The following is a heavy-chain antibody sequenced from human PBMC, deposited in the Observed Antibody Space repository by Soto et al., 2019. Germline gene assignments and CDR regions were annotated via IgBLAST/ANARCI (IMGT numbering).Heavy chain of an antibody. Sequence: GSGPTLVNPTQTLTLTCTFSGFSLSTSGVGVGWIRQPPGKALEWLALIYWNDDKRYSPSLKSRLTITKDTSKNQVVLTMTNMDPVDTATYYCAHRATYSYGYVFSNWFDPWGQGTLVTVSS. CDR2: IYWNDDK. CDR1: GFSLSTSGVG. J-gene: IGHJ5*02. CDR3: AHRATYSYGYVFSNWFDP. V-gene: IGHV2-5*01. D-gene: IGHD5-18*01.